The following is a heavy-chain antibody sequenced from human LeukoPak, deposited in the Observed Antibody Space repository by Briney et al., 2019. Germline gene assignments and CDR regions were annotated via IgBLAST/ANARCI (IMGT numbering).Heavy chain of an antibody. CDR2: IIPVSGST. Sequence: SVKVSCKASGGTFSSYSFDWVRQAPGQGLEWLGGIIPVSGSTTYAQKFQGRVTMTTDTSTSTAYMELRSLRSDDTAVYYCARDLGYYDNGGSDYGMDVWGQGTTVTVSS. D-gene: IGHD3-22*01. CDR1: GGTFSSYS. V-gene: IGHV1-69*05. J-gene: IGHJ6*02. CDR3: ARDLGYYDNGGSDYGMDV.